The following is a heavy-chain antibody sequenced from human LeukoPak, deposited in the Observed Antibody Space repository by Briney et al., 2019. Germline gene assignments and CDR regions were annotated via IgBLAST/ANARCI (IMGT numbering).Heavy chain of an antibody. D-gene: IGHD1-20*01. CDR3: AREVVGGYNWKIRDRYMDV. CDR2: INHSGST. CDR1: GGSFSGYY. J-gene: IGHJ6*03. V-gene: IGHV4-34*01. Sequence: PSETLSPTCAVYGGSFSGYYWSWIRQPPGKGLEWIGEINHSGSTNYNPSLKSRVTISVDTSKNQFSLKLSSVTAADTAVYYCAREVVGGYNWKIRDRYMDVWGKGTTVTVSS.